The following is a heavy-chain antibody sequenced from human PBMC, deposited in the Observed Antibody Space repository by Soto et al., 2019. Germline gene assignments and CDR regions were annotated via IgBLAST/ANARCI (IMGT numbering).Heavy chain of an antibody. V-gene: IGHV4-30-4*01. Sequence: SETLSLTCTVSGGSISSGDYYWSWIRQPPGKGLEWIGYIYYSGGTYYNPSLKSRVTISVDTSKNQFSLKLSSVTAADTAVYYCARGVAVAQADWFDPWGQGTLVTVSS. CDR3: ARGVAVAQADWFDP. J-gene: IGHJ5*02. D-gene: IGHD6-19*01. CDR2: IYYSGGT. CDR1: GGSISSGDYY.